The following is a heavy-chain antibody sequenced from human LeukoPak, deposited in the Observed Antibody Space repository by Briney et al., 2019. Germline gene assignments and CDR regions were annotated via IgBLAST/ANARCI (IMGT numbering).Heavy chain of an antibody. V-gene: IGHV1-18*01. D-gene: IGHD6-19*01. Sequence: ASVKVSCKASGYTFTSYGISWVRQAPGQGLEWMGWISAYNGNTNYAQKFQGRVTMTRNTSISTAYMELSSLRSEDTAVYYCARAGVADFDYWGQGTLVTVSS. CDR2: ISAYNGNT. CDR3: ARAGVADFDY. J-gene: IGHJ4*02. CDR1: GYTFTSYG.